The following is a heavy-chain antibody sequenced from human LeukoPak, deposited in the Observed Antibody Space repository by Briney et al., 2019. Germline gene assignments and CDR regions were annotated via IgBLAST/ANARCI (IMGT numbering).Heavy chain of an antibody. D-gene: IGHD6-19*01. CDR3: ARPGIAVAGDGY. Sequence: GGSLRLSCAASGFTVSSNYMSWVRQAPGKGLEWVSVIYSGGSTYYADSVKGRFTISRDNSKNTLYLQMNSLRAEDTAVYYCARPGIAVAGDGYWGQGTLVTVSS. CDR1: GFTVSSNY. V-gene: IGHV3-66*01. CDR2: IYSGGST. J-gene: IGHJ4*02.